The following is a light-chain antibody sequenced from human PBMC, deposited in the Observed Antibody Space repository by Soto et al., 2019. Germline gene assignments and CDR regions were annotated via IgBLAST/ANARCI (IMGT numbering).Light chain of an antibody. CDR3: CSYAGSSTYVV. CDR2: DVS. Sequence: QSALTQPASVSGSPGQSITISCTGTSSDVGSYNLVSWYQQHPGKAPKHMIYDVSKRPSGVSNRFSGYKSGNTASLTISGIQAEDEADYYCCSYAGSSTYVVFGGGTKVTVL. CDR1: SSDVGSYNL. V-gene: IGLV2-23*02. J-gene: IGLJ2*01.